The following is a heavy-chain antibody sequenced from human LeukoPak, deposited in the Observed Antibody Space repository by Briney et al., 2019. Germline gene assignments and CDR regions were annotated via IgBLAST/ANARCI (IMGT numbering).Heavy chain of an antibody. D-gene: IGHD6-6*01. CDR1: GYTFTSYG. CDR2: ISAYNGNT. V-gene: IGHV1-18*01. J-gene: IGHJ4*02. Sequence: ASVKVSCKASGYTFTSYGISWVRQAPGQGLEWRGWISAYNGNTNYAQKLQGRVTMTTDTSTSTAYMELRSLRSDDTAVYYCARYLRYSSSSGEGFDYWGQGTLVTVSS. CDR3: ARYLRYSSSSGEGFDY.